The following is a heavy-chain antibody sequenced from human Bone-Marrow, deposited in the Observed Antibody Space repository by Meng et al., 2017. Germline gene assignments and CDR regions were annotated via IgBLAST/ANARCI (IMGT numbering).Heavy chain of an antibody. CDR2: INPNSGGT. J-gene: IGHJ4*02. Sequence: ASVKVSCKASGYTFTGYYMHWVRQAPGQGLEWMGRINPNSGGTNYAQKFQGRVTMTRDTSISTAYMELSRLGSDDTAVYYCARDRAIVVVYFDYWGQGTLVTVSS. CDR3: ARDRAIVVVYFDY. CDR1: GYTFTGYY. V-gene: IGHV1-2*06. D-gene: IGHD3-22*01.